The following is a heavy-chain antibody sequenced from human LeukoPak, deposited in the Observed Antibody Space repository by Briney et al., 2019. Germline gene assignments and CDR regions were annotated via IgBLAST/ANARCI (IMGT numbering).Heavy chain of an antibody. Sequence: GGSLRLSCAASGFTFSSYGMHWVRQAPGKGLEWVAVIWYDGSNKYYADSVKGRFTISRDNSKNTLYLQMNSLRAEDTAVYYCAKTKRGYSYGYNDYWGQGTLVTVSS. CDR2: IWYDGSNK. V-gene: IGHV3-33*06. J-gene: IGHJ4*02. D-gene: IGHD5-18*01. CDR1: GFTFSSYG. CDR3: AKTKRGYSYGYNDY.